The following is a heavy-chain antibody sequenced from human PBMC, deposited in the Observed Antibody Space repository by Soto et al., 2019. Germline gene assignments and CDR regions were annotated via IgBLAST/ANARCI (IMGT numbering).Heavy chain of an antibody. CDR2: MSYSGNT. J-gene: IGHJ4*02. V-gene: IGHV4-59*01. CDR3: ATVRANFDFCDY. CDR1: GAAISSYF. D-gene: IGHD3-3*01. Sequence: SETLSLTCTVSGAAISSYFWGWIRQPPGKGLEWIGYMSYSGNTNYNPSLKSRVTMSVDTSKNQFSMKLSSVTAADTAVYYCATVRANFDFCDYWGQGTLVTVSS.